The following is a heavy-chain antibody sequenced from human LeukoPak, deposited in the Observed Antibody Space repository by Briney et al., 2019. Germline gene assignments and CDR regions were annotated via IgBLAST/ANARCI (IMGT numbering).Heavy chain of an antibody. CDR1: GYTVTSYY. Sequence: ASVKVSCKASGYTVTSYYMHWVRQAPGQGLEWMGIINPSGGSTSYAQKFQGRVTMTRDMSTSTVYMELSSLRSANTAVYYCARGDRATVTLYWGQGTLVTVST. CDR2: INPSGGST. V-gene: IGHV1-46*01. D-gene: IGHD4-17*01. CDR3: ARGDRATVTLY. J-gene: IGHJ4*02.